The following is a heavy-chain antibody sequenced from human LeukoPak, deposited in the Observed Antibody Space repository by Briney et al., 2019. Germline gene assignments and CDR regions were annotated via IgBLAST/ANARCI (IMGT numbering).Heavy chain of an antibody. CDR3: AGYYDYVWGSYRYFDY. J-gene: IGHJ4*02. CDR1: GFTFSSYE. D-gene: IGHD3-16*02. Sequence: GGSLRLSCAASGFTFSSYEMNWVRQAPGKGLEWVSYISSSGSTIYYADSVKGRLTISRDNAKNSLYLQMNSLRAEDTAVYYCAGYYDYVWGSYRYFDYWGQGTLVTVSS. CDR2: ISSSGSTI. V-gene: IGHV3-48*03.